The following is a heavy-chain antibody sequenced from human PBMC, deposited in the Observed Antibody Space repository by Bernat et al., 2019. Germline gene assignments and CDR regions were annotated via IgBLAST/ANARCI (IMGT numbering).Heavy chain of an antibody. Sequence: QMQLQESGPGLVKPSETLSLTCTVSGGSISSYYWSWIRQPPGKGLEWIGYIYYSGSTNYNPSLKSRVTISVDTSKNQFSLKLSSVTAADTAVYYCARGGSFGVPQEGWFDPWGQGTLVTVSS. V-gene: IGHV4-59*01. CDR1: GGSISSYY. J-gene: IGHJ5*02. CDR3: ARGGSFGVPQEGWFDP. D-gene: IGHD3-3*01. CDR2: IYYSGST.